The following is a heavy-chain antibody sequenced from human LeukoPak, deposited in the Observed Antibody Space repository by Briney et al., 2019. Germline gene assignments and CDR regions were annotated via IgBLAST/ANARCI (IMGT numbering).Heavy chain of an antibody. V-gene: IGHV5-51*01. D-gene: IGHD3-10*01. CDR1: GYSYTDFW. J-gene: IGHJ4*02. CDR3: ARQVRRVRGVVRGQADY. CDR2: LYPGDSDT. Sequence: GESLKISCQGFGYSYTDFWIGWVRQMPGKGLEWMGILYPGDSDTRYSPSFQGQVTISADKSISTAYLQWSSLKASDTAMYYCARQVRRVRGVVRGQADYWGQGTVVTVSS.